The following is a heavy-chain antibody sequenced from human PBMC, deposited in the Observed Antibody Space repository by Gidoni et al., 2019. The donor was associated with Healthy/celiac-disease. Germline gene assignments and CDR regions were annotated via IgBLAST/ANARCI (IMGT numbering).Heavy chain of an antibody. CDR2: INSDGSRT. D-gene: IGHD6-13*01. J-gene: IGHJ6*02. CDR3: ARDQPAAGTWYYYYYGMDV. V-gene: IGHV3-74*01. CDR1: GFTFSSYW. Sequence: EVQLVESGGGLVQPGGSLSLSCAASGFTFSSYWMQWVRQAQGQGLVWVSSINSDGSRTSYAYSVKGRFTISRDNAKNTLYMQMNSLRAEDTAVYYCARDQPAAGTWYYYYYGMDVWGQGTTVTVSS.